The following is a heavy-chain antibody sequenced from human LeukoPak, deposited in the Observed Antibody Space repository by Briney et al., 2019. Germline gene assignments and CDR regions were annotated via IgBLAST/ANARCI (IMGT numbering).Heavy chain of an antibody. CDR2: IRYDGSNK. Sequence: GGSLRLSCAASGFTFSSYGMHWVGQAPGKGVEWVAFIRYDGSNKYYADSVKGRFTISRDNSKNTLYLQMSSLRAEDTAVYYCAKDLESTVTTLLNWFDPWGQGTLVTVSS. CDR3: AKDLESTVTTLLNWFDP. CDR1: GFTFSSYG. V-gene: IGHV3-30*02. J-gene: IGHJ5*02. D-gene: IGHD4-17*01.